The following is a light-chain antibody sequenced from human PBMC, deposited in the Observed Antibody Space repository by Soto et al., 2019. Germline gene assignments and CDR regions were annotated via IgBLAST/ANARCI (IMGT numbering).Light chain of an antibody. V-gene: IGKV1-5*03. J-gene: IGKJ1*01. CDR3: QQYSDNWT. Sequence: DIQMTQSPSTLSASVGDRVTITCRASQSISSWLAWYQQKPGTAPNLLIYKASTLQGGVPSRFSGSGSGTVFTLTISSLQPDDSAIYYCQQYSDNWTFGQGTKVEIK. CDR1: QSISSW. CDR2: KAS.